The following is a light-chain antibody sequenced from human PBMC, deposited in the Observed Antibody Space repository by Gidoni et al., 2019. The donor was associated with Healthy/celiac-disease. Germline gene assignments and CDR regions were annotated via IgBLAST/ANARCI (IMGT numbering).Light chain of an antibody. CDR1: QSVSSY. Sequence: EIVLTQSPATLSLSPGEIATLSCRPSQSVSSYLAWYQQKPGKAPRLLIYAASNRATGIPARFSGSGSGTDFTLTISSLEPEDFAVYYCQQRSNWPGLTFGGGTKLEIK. V-gene: IGKV3-11*01. CDR3: QQRSNWPGLT. CDR2: AAS. J-gene: IGKJ4*01.